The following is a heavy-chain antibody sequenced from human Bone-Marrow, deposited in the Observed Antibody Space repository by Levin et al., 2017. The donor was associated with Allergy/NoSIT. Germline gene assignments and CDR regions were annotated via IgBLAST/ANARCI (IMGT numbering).Heavy chain of an antibody. CDR1: GFSFSNAG. CDR3: ITDDTGHDWGY. CDR2: IKSRTDGGTS. V-gene: IGHV3-15*01. Sequence: GESLKISCVASGFSFSNAGRNGVRQAPGKGLEWVGRIKSRTDGGTSDYATPVKGRFTISRDDSNKMLFLQMNSLKTEDTAAYYCITDDTGHDWGYWGQGTLVTVSS. J-gene: IGHJ4*02. D-gene: IGHD5-12*01.